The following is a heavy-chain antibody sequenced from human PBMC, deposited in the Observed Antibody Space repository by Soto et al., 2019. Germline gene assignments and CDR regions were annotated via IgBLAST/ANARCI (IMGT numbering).Heavy chain of an antibody. J-gene: IGHJ4*02. Sequence: PSETLSLTCSVSGGSVYGTIYYWGWIRQPPGKGLEWVGHIFYGGSTYYNPSLESRVAISVDTSKNQVSLRLTSVTAADTAVYYCARRLASGSPYFDYWGQGTLVTVSS. V-gene: IGHV4-39*01. CDR2: IFYGGST. D-gene: IGHD3-10*01. CDR1: GGSVYGTIYY. CDR3: ARRLASGSPYFDY.